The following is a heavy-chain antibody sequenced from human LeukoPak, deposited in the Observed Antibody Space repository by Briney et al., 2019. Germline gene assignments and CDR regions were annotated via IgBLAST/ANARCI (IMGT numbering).Heavy chain of an antibody. J-gene: IGHJ4*02. CDR1: GGSISSYY. D-gene: IGHD2-2*01. Sequence: SETLSLTCTVSGGSISSYYWSWIRQPPGKGLEWIGYIYYSGSTNYNPSLKSRVTISVDTSKNQFSLKLSSVTAADTAVYYCARGPSDCSSTSCRYRVPIDYWGQGTLVTVSS. CDR3: ARGPSDCSSTSCRYRVPIDY. CDR2: IYYSGST. V-gene: IGHV4-59*12.